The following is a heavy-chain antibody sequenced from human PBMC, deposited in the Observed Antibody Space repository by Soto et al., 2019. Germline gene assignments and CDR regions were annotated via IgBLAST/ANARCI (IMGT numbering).Heavy chain of an antibody. Sequence: SETLCLPCIVSGGSITRNNHYWGLIRQSPGKGLEWIGSILYSGSTNYSPSLKSRVTLSVETSKNQFSLKMSSVTAADTALYYCARLGSSGWYQGSYFDYWGQGTLVTVSS. CDR2: ILYSGST. D-gene: IGHD6-19*01. CDR3: ARLGSSGWYQGSYFDY. V-gene: IGHV4-39*01. J-gene: IGHJ4*02. CDR1: GGSITRNNHY.